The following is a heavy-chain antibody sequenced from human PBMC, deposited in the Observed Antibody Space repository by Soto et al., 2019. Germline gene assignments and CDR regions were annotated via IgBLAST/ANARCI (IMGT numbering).Heavy chain of an antibody. CDR3: ARQPAHVYDASPKWFDP. CDR2: ISTSGRTI. V-gene: IGHV3-48*03. D-gene: IGHD3-16*01. Sequence: EVLLVESGGGLVQPGGSLRLSCTASGFTFSSYEMNWVRQAPGKGLEWISYISTSGRTIFDAGSVKGRFTISRDNTRNTLFLQMDSLRPEDTAVYYCARQPAHVYDASPKWFDPWGQGTLVIVSS. CDR1: GFTFSSYE. J-gene: IGHJ5*02.